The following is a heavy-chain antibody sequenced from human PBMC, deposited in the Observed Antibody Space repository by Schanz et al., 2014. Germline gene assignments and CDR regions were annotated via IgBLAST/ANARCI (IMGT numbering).Heavy chain of an antibody. CDR3: ARDHVATTDYDYFFYYLDV. V-gene: IGHV1-18*01. CDR1: GYTFSSYG. J-gene: IGHJ6*03. D-gene: IGHD1-1*01. CDR2: INGYNGHT. Sequence: QVQLVQSGAEVKKPGASVKVSCKASGYTFSSYGITWVRQAPGQGLEWMGWINGYNGHTLYAQKFQGRVTMTTDTSMSTSYMELTSLRFDDTAVYYCARDHVATTDYDYFFYYLDVWATGITVIVSS.